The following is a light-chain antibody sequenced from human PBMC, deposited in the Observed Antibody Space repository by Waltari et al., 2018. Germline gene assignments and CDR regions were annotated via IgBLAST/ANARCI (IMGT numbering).Light chain of an antibody. CDR3: SSYAGSSKGV. CDR2: AVS. V-gene: IGLV2-23*02. Sequence: QSALTQPASVSGSPGQSITISCTGTSSDVGNYKRVSWYQQHPGKAPKLMIYAVSKRPSGVSDRFSGSKSGDMASLTISGLQPEYEAEYFCSSYAGSSKGVFGGGTKVTVL. J-gene: IGLJ2*01. CDR1: SSDVGNYKR.